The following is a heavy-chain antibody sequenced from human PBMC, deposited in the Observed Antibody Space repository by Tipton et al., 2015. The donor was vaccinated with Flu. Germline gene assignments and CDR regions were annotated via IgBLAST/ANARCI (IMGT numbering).Heavy chain of an antibody. V-gene: IGHV1-69*01. J-gene: IGHJ4*02. Sequence: QVQLVQSGAEVKKPGSSVKVSCKASGGTFSSYAISWVRQAPGQGLEWMGGIIPIFGTANYAQKFQGRVTITADESTSTAYMELSSLRSEDTAVYYCARDRLTWSGGSCYVGTYFDYWGQGTLVTVSS. CDR2: IIPIFGTA. CDR1: GGTFSSYA. D-gene: IGHD2-15*01. CDR3: ARDRLTWSGGSCYVGTYFDY.